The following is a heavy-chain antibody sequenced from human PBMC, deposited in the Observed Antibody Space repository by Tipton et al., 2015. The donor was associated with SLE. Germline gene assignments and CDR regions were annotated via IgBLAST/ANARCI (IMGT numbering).Heavy chain of an antibody. CDR1: GGSISSYY. CDR2: IYYSGST. CDR3: AGVRGRGYFQH. V-gene: IGHV4-59*01. Sequence: TLSLTCTVSGGSISSYYWSWIRQPPGKGLEWIGHIYYSGSTNYNPSLKSRVTISVDTSKNQFSLKLSSVTAADTAVYYCAGVRGRGYFQHWGQGPLVTVSS. J-gene: IGHJ1*01. D-gene: IGHD3-10*01.